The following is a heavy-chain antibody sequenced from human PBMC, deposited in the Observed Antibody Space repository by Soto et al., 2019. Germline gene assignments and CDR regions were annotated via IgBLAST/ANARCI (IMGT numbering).Heavy chain of an antibody. CDR2: INHSGST. CDR1: GGSFSGYY. Sequence: ETLSLTCAVYGGSFSGYYWSWIRQPPGKGLEWIGEINHSGSTNYNPSLKSRVTISVDTSKNQFSLKLSSVTAADTAVYYCARGGRRDYYYYMDVWGKGTTVTVSS. V-gene: IGHV4-34*01. CDR3: ARGGRRDYYYYMDV. J-gene: IGHJ6*03.